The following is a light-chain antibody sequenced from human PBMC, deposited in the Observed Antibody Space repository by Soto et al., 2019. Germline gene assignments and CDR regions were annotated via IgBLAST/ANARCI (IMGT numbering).Light chain of an antibody. V-gene: IGKV3-20*01. CDR2: GTS. J-gene: IGKJ1*01. CDR1: QSVGNN. CDR3: QQYGSSLWT. Sequence: VVLTHSPATLSFSPGEIATLSFRASQSVGNNLAWYQQKPGQAPRLLIHGTSTRAAGIPARFSGSRSGTEFTLTISRLEPEDFAVYYCQQYGSSLWTFGQGTKVDIK.